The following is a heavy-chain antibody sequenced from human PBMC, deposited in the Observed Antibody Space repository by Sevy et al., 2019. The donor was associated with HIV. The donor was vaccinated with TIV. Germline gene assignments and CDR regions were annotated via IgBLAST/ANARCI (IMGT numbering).Heavy chain of an antibody. J-gene: IGHJ6*02. CDR1: GFRFSIHG. V-gene: IGHV3-30*18. D-gene: IGHD6-6*01. CDR2: LSYDGSRK. Sequence: GGSLRLSCAASGFRFSIHGMHWVRRAPGKGLEWVAGLSYDGSRKYYADSVKGRFTISGDNSKNTLFLQMNSLRVEDTAVYYCAKAPGQPVGAPYYYYYGMDVWGQGTTVTVSS. CDR3: AKAPGQPVGAPYYYYYGMDV.